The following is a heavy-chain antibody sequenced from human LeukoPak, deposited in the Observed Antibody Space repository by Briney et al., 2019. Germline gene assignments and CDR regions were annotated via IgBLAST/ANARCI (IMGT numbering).Heavy chain of an antibody. D-gene: IGHD3-22*01. CDR1: GGTFIIYA. Sequence: SVSVSSKASGGTFIIYAIRWVRQAPQQGREWRGGIIPIFGTANYAQKFQVRVTITTDESTSTAYMALSSLRSEDRAVYYCARVGPYDSSGYPFDYWGQGTVVTVFS. CDR3: ARVGPYDSSGYPFDY. V-gene: IGHV1-69*05. CDR2: IIPIFGTA. J-gene: IGHJ4*02.